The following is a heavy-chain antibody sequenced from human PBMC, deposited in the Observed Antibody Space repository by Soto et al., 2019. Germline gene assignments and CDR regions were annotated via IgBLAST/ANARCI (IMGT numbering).Heavy chain of an antibody. V-gene: IGHV4-59*08. Sequence: QVQLQESGPGLVKPSETLSLTCTVSGGSISTYYWSWIRQPPGKGLEWIGYIYYSESTNYNPSLKSRVTISVDTSKNQFSRKVRSVTAADTAVYYCARKHSSSSWDYWGLGTLVTVSS. CDR1: GGSISTYY. CDR3: ARKHSSSSWDY. D-gene: IGHD6-6*01. CDR2: IYYSEST. J-gene: IGHJ4*02.